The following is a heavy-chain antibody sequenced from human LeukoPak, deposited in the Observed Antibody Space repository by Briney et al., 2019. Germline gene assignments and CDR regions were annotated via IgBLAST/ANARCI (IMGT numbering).Heavy chain of an antibody. V-gene: IGHV1-2*02. CDR1: EYSFTGNY. J-gene: IGHJ4*02. CDR3: ARGSGWYGGFDY. CDR2: INPYSGDT. Sequence: ASVKVSCKASEYSFTGNYIHWVRQAPGQGPEWMGWINPYSGDTNYAQKFQGRVTMTRDTSISTAYMELSRLRSDDTAVYYCARGSGWYGGFDYWGQGTLVTVSS. D-gene: IGHD6-19*01.